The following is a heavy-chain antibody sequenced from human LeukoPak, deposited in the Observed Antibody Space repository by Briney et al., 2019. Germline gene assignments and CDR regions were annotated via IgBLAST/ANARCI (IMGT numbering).Heavy chain of an antibody. CDR2: LKPNSGNA. Sequence: ASVKVSCKASGYIFTTYDIGWVRQATGQGLEWMGWLKPNSGNAGYAQKFQGRVTISRNTSISTAYMELSSLRSDDTAIYYCARRKFLGWFDPWGQGTLVTVSS. J-gene: IGHJ5*02. CDR1: GYIFTTYD. CDR3: ARRKFLGWFDP. V-gene: IGHV1-8*03. D-gene: IGHD7-27*01.